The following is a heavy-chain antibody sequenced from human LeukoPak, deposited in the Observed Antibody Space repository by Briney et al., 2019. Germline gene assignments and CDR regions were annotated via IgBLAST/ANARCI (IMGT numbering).Heavy chain of an antibody. V-gene: IGHV4-39*01. J-gene: IGHJ4*02. CDR1: GASLSTSPYY. CDR3: AKSGGYGLIDK. Sequence: NTSETLSLTCSVSGASLSTSPYYWGWIRQPPGKGLEWIGNIYYTGSTYYNVSLNSRVTISIDTPKNLFSLRLNSMTAADTAVYYCAKSGGYGLIDKWGQGTLVTVSS. D-gene: IGHD1-26*01. CDR2: IYYTGST.